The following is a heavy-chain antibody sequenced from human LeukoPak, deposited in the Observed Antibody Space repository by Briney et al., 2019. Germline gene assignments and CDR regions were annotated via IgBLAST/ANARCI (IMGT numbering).Heavy chain of an antibody. CDR1: GYTFTSYY. D-gene: IGHD6-19*01. V-gene: IGHV1-2*04. CDR2: INPKSGGT. J-gene: IGHJ4*02. Sequence: ASVTVSFKASGYTFTSYYMHWVRQAPGHGREWMGWINPKSGGTSYAQKFQGWVTITRDTSISTAYMELSRLRSDDTAVYYFASHSTSSGLSPLDYWGQGTLVTVSS. CDR3: ASHSTSSGLSPLDY.